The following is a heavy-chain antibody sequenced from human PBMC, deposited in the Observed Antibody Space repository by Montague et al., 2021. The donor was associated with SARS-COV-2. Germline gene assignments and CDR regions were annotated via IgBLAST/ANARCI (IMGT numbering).Heavy chain of an antibody. V-gene: IGHV4-59*01. CDR2: INYSGST. CDR1: GSSISGSY. Sequence: SETLSLTCAVSGSSISGSYWNWIRQPPEKGLEWIDEINYSGSTKYNPSLKSRLTISLDTSKNLFSLKLTSVTTADTAVYYCARGYDILNSSYYTMDVWGQGTTVTVSS. J-gene: IGHJ6*02. D-gene: IGHD3-9*01. CDR3: ARGYDILNSSYYTMDV.